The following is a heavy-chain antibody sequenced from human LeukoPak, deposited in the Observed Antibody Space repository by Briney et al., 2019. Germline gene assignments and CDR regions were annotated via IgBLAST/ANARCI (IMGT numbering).Heavy chain of an antibody. CDR1: GGSFSGYY. D-gene: IGHD5-18*01. CDR3: ARARGYSYGYHFDY. Sequence: KPSETLSLTCAVYGGSFSGYYWSWIRQPPGKGLEWIGEINHSGSTNYNPSLKSRVTISVDTSKNQFSLKLSSVTAADTAVYYCARARGYSYGYHFDYWGQGTLVTVSS. CDR2: INHSGST. J-gene: IGHJ4*02. V-gene: IGHV4-34*01.